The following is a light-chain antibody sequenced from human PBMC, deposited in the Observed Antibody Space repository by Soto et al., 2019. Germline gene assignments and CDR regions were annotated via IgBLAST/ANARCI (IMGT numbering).Light chain of an antibody. CDR1: QCISTD. V-gene: IGKV3-15*01. Sequence: IVMTQSPDTVSVSPGETVTLSCRAGQCISTDLAWYQHRPGQPPRLLIYDASNRATGVPARFSGSGSGTEFSLPIDSLQSADVAVYSCHQYKDRPPYTLGQGTKLEIK. CDR3: HQYKDRPPYT. CDR2: DAS. J-gene: IGKJ2*01.